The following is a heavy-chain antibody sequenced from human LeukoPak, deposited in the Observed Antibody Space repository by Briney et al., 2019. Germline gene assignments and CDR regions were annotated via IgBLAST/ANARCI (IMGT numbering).Heavy chain of an antibody. Sequence: ASVKVSCKASGYSLSSYAMNWVRQAPGQGLEWMGWINTDTGYPTYAQGFTGRFVFSLDTPASTAYLQISSLKAEDTAVHYCAREAASGTAVDYWGQGTLVTVSS. V-gene: IGHV7-4-1*02. J-gene: IGHJ4*02. CDR1: GYSLSSYA. D-gene: IGHD6-13*01. CDR3: AREAASGTAVDY. CDR2: INTDTGYP.